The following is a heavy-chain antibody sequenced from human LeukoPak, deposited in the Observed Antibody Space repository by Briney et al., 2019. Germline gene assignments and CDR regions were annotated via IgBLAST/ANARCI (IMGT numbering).Heavy chain of an antibody. CDR2: ISGSGGST. CDR1: GFTFSSYA. D-gene: IGHD2-15*01. J-gene: IGHJ3*02. Sequence: PGGSLRLSCAASGFTFSSYAMSWVRQAPGKGLEWVSAISGSGGSTYYADSVKGRFTISRDNSKNTLYLQMNSLRAEDTAVYYCAKDLPGVVVVADDAFDIWGQGTMVTVSS. CDR3: AKDLPGVVVVADDAFDI. V-gene: IGHV3-23*01.